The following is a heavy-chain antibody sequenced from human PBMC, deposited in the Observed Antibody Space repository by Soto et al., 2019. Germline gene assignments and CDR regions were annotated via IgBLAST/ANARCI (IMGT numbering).Heavy chain of an antibody. V-gene: IGHV4-59*01. Sequence: QVQPQESGPGLVKPSETLSLTCSISGGSISDYQWNWIRQPPGTGLAWIGYIYYSVRTNYNPSLKSRLTISLDTSTRQFSLRLRSVTAADTAVYYCAMMRGFGAIWPYLDYWGQGDLVTVSS. D-gene: IGHD3-16*01. CDR3: AMMRGFGAIWPYLDY. CDR1: GGSISDYQ. CDR2: IYYSVRT. J-gene: IGHJ4*02.